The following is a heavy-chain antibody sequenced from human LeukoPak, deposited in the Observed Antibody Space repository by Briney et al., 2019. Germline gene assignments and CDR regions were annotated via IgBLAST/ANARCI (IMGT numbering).Heavy chain of an antibody. D-gene: IGHD4-17*01. CDR3: ATATSDYGDYIDY. Sequence: ASVKVSCQVSGYTLTELSMHWVRQAPGKGLEWMGGFDPEDGETIYAQKFQGRVTMTEDTSTDTAYMELSSLRSEDTAVYYCATATSDYGDYIDYWGQGTLVTVSS. CDR1: GYTLTELS. J-gene: IGHJ4*02. CDR2: FDPEDGET. V-gene: IGHV1-24*01.